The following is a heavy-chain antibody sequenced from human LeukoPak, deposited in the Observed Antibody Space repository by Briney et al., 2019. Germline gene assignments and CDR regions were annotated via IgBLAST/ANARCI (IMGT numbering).Heavy chain of an antibody. Sequence: GGSLRLSFVVSGFRFDDYGMHWVRQAPGKGLGWVSCIRWSGTTTGYADSVKGRFTISRDSAKNSLYLQMDSLRVEDTALYYCAKDESTGGFAPGYFYGMGVWGQGTTVTVSS. J-gene: IGHJ6*02. CDR3: AKDESTGGFAPGYFYGMGV. CDR2: IRWSGTTT. CDR1: GFRFDDYG. V-gene: IGHV3-9*01. D-gene: IGHD3-16*01.